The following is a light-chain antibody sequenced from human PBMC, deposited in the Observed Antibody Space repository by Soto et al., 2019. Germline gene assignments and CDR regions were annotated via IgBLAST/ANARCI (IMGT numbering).Light chain of an antibody. CDR3: QQLNSYPQT. CDR2: SAS. V-gene: IGKV1-9*01. CDR1: RGISSY. Sequence: IELTQSPSSLAASLGDRVTITCQASRGISSYLAWYQQKQGQAPKLLVYSASTLQSGVPSRFSGSGSGPDFTLTISSLQPEDSATYFCQQLNSYPQTFGQGTRLEIK. J-gene: IGKJ5*01.